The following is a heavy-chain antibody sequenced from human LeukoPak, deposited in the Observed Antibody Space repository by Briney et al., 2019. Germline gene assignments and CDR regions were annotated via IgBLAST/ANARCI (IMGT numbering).Heavy chain of an antibody. J-gene: IGHJ5*02. D-gene: IGHD7-27*01. CDR3: AAGENWGSGFRWFDP. Sequence: PSETLSLTCAVYGGSFSGYHWSWIRQPPGKGLEWIGCIYYSGSTNYNPSLKSRITISLDTSNSQFSLKLTSLTAADTAMYYCAAGENWGSGFRWFDPWGQGTLVTVSS. CDR1: GGSFSGYH. CDR2: IYYSGST. V-gene: IGHV4-59*01.